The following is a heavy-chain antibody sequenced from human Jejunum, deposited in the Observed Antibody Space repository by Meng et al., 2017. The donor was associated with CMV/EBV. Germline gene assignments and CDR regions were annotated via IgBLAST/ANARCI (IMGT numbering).Heavy chain of an antibody. Sequence: VRNYYITWARQAPGKGLEWVSVIYTNANTKYSDSVRGRFTISRDTSKNTLYLQMNNLTAADTATYYCASTYVDYADRWYLEDWGQGTLVTVSS. CDR2: IYTNANT. J-gene: IGHJ4*02. CDR1: VRNYY. CDR3: ASTYVDYADRWYLED. D-gene: IGHD3-16*01. V-gene: IGHV3-53*01.